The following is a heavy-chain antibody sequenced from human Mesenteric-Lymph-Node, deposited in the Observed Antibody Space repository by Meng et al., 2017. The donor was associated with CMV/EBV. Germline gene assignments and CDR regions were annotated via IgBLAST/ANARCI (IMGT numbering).Heavy chain of an antibody. CDR1: GFSFSSYT. J-gene: IGHJ4*02. V-gene: IGHV3-21*01. CDR2: ITSSNNYI. D-gene: IGHD4-11*01. CDR3: ARPIGDDYLL. Sequence: GESLKISCAASGFSFSSYTMNWVRQTPGKGLEWVASITSSNNYIYYADSVKGRFTVSRDNAKNSLYLQMNSLRAEDTAVYYCARPIGDDYLLWGQGTLVTVSS.